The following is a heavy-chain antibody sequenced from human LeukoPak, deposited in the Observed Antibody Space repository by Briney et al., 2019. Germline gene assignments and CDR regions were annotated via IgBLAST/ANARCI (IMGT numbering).Heavy chain of an antibody. CDR1: GFIFNNYG. Sequence: GGSLRLSCASSGFIFNNYGLIWVRQAPGKGLEWVSAISNDGGGTTYADFVQGRFTIFRDNSKNTLFLQMNSLRAEDTALYYCAKGSSGYFFDLWAQGTLVTVSS. V-gene: IGHV3-23*01. CDR3: AKGSSGYFFDL. D-gene: IGHD3-22*01. J-gene: IGHJ4*02. CDR2: ISNDGGGT.